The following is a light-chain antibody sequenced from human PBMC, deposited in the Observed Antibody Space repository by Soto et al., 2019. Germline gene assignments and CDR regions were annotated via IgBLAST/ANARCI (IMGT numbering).Light chain of an antibody. CDR1: QGIKSF. V-gene: IGKV1-9*01. J-gene: IGKJ4*01. Sequence: DIHLTQSPSFLSASVGDRVTITCRASQGIKSFLAWFQQKPGKAPNLLISAASTLQSGVPSRFSGSGSGTEFTLTISGLQPEDVANYYCQQLNSYPLTFGGGTKVEIK. CDR3: QQLNSYPLT. CDR2: AAS.